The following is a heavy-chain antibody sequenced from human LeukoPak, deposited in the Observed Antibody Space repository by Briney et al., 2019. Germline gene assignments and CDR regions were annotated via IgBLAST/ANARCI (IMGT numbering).Heavy chain of an antibody. CDR2: IPYDGSNK. D-gene: IGHD1-26*01. J-gene: IGHJ4*02. CDR3: AKGQVGATGAFYFDY. V-gene: IGHV3-30*02. Sequence: GGSLRLSCAASGFIFSSYGMHWVRQAPGKGLEWVAFIPYDGSNKYYADSVKGRFTISRDNSKNTLFLQINSLRAEDTAVYFCAKGQVGATGAFYFDYWGQGTLVTVS. CDR1: GFIFSSYG.